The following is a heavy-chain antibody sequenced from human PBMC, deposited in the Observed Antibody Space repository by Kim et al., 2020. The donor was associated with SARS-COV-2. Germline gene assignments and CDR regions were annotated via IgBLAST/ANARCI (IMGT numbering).Heavy chain of an antibody. J-gene: IGHJ4*02. CDR3: ARGGPANPLDY. Sequence: TYYNPSLKSRVTISVDTSKNQFSLKLSSVTAADTAVYYYARGGPANPLDYWGQGTLVTVSS. CDR2: T. V-gene: IGHV4-31*02. D-gene: IGHD3-16*01.